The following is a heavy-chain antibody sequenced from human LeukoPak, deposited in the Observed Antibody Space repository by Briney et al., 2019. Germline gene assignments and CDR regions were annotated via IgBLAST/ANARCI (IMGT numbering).Heavy chain of an antibody. D-gene: IGHD6-13*01. J-gene: IGHJ4*02. V-gene: IGHV3-64D*06. Sequence: GGSLRLSCSASGFTFSSYAMHWVRQAPGKGLEYVSAISSNGGSTYYADSVKGRFTISRDNSKNTLYLQMSSLRAEDTAVYYCVKDSSSWRGPFDYWGQGTLVTVSS. CDR3: VKDSSSWRGPFDY. CDR2: ISSNGGST. CDR1: GFTFSSYA.